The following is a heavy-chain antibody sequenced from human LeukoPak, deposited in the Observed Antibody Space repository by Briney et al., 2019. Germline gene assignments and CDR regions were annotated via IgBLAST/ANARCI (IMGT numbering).Heavy chain of an antibody. CDR2: VNSDGSAT. J-gene: IGHJ4*02. Sequence: PGGSLRLSCAASGFIFTKYWMHWVRQAPGKGLVWVSHVNSDGSATSYADSVKGRFTISRDNAKKSLYLQMNSLRAEDTALYHCARVSSGGSFYYFDYWGQGTLVTVSS. CDR3: ARVSSGGSFYYFDY. D-gene: IGHD6-19*01. V-gene: IGHV3-74*01. CDR1: GFIFTKYW.